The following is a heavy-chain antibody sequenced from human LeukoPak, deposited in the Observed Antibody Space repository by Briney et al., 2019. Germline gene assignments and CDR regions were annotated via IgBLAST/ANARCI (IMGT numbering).Heavy chain of an antibody. CDR3: ARAAVAGSFDF. Sequence: GRSLRLSCAASAFTFSSYAMHWVRQAPGKGLEWVAVISYDGGNKYYADSVKGRFTISRDNAKNSLYLQMNSLRAGDTAVYYCARAAVAGSFDFWGQGTLVTVSS. CDR2: ISYDGGNK. CDR1: AFTFSSYA. V-gene: IGHV3-30*04. J-gene: IGHJ4*02. D-gene: IGHD6-19*01.